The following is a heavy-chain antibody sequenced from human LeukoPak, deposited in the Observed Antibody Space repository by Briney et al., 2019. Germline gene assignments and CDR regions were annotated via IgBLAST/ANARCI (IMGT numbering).Heavy chain of an antibody. D-gene: IGHD3-16*01. J-gene: IGHJ4*02. CDR2: IKLDGNEK. V-gene: IGHV3-7*04. CDR1: GFTFSNYR. Sequence: PGGSLRLSCAASGFTFSNYRMSWVRQAPGKGLEWVADIKLDGNEKYYVDSVKGRFTISRDNAKNSLYLQMNSLRAEDTAVYYCARGLYGSFDRWGQGTLVTVSS. CDR3: ARGLYGSFDR.